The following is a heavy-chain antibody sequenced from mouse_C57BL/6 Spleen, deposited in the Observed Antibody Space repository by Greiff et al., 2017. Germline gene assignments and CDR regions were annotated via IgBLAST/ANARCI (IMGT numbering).Heavy chain of an antibody. V-gene: IGHV5-9-1*02. CDR3: TMGWLLPYYAMDY. Sequence: EVHLVESGEGLVKPGGSLKLSCAASGFTFSSYAMSWVRQTPEKRLEWVAYISSGGDYIYYADTVKGRFTISRDNARNTLYLQMSSLKSEDTAMYYCTMGWLLPYYAMDYWGQGTSVTVSS. J-gene: IGHJ4*01. CDR2: ISSGGDYI. CDR1: GFTFSSYA. D-gene: IGHD2-3*01.